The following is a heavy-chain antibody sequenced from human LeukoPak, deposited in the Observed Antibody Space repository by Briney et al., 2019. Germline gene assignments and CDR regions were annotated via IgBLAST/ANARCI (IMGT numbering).Heavy chain of an antibody. CDR3: ARESLRQQWLVRRDEYYYMDV. V-gene: IGHV4-61*02. D-gene: IGHD6-19*01. CDR2: IYSSGST. J-gene: IGHJ6*03. Sequence: SQTLSLTCTVSGGSITSVSYSWSWIRQPAGKGLEWIGRIYSSGSTNYNPSLKSRVTISVDTSKNQFSLKLRSVTAADTAVYYCARESLRQQWLVRRDEYYYMDVWGKGTTVTISS. CDR1: GGSITSVSYS.